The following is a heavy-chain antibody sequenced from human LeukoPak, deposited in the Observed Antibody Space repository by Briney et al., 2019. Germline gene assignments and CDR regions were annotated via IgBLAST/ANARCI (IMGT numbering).Heavy chain of an antibody. D-gene: IGHD4-17*01. CDR1: GFTSSSYS. CDR2: INRDGRST. Sequence: GGSLRLSCAAPGFTSSSYSMNWGRQAPGKGLVWVSRINRDGRSTNYADSVKGRFTISRDNAKNTVFLQMNSLRAEDTAVYYCALPLRDGDFYFDYWGRGALVTVSS. V-gene: IGHV3-74*01. J-gene: IGHJ4*02. CDR3: ALPLRDGDFYFDY.